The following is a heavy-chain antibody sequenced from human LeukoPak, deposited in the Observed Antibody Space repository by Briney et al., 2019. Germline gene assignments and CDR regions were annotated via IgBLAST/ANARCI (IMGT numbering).Heavy chain of an antibody. CDR1: GFTVSSNY. CDR2: IYSGGST. Sequence: PGGSLRLSCAASGFTVSSNYMSWVRQAPGKGLEWVSVIYSGGSTYYADSVKGRFTISGDNSKNTLYLQMNSLRAEDTAVYYCARYYYDSSGVKYYFDYWGQGTLVTVSS. CDR3: ARYYYDSSGVKYYFDY. D-gene: IGHD3-22*01. J-gene: IGHJ4*02. V-gene: IGHV3-53*01.